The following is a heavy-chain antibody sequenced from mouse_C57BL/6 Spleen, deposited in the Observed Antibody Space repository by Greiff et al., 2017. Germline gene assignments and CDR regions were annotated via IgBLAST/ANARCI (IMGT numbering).Heavy chain of an antibody. CDR3: ARTVVVTEDYYFDY. J-gene: IGHJ2*01. CDR2: ISSGGSYT. Sequence: EVQLKESGGDLVKPGGSLKLSCAASGFTFSSCGMSWVRQTPDKRLEWVATISSGGSYTYYPDSVQGRFTISRDNAKNTLYLQMSSLKSEDTAMYYCARTVVVTEDYYFDYWGQGTTLTVSS. V-gene: IGHV5-6*01. D-gene: IGHD1-1*01. CDR1: GFTFSSCG.